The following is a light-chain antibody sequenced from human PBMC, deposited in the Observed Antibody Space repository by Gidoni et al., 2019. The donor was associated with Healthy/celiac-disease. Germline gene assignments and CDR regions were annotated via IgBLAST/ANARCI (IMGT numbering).Light chain of an antibody. J-gene: IGKJ3*01. CDR3: QQYNSYSPSFT. CDR2: KAS. Sequence: DIQMTQSPSTLSASVGDRVTITCRASQSISSWLAWYQQKPGKAPKLLIYKASSLESGVPSRFSGSGSGTEFTLTISSLQPDDFATYYCQQYNSYSPSFTFXPXTKVDIK. CDR1: QSISSW. V-gene: IGKV1-5*03.